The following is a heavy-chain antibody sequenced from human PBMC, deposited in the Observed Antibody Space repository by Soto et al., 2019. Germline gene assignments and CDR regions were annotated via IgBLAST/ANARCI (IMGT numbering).Heavy chain of an antibody. D-gene: IGHD1-7*01. CDR2: IYYSGST. J-gene: IGHJ3*02. Sequence: NPSETLSLTCTVSGGSISSGGYYWSWIRQHPGKGLEWIGYIYYSGSTYYNPSLKSRVTISVDTSKDQFSLKLSSVTAADTVVFCCAREEGSITETTVLRAFDIWGPGTMVTVSS. V-gene: IGHV4-31*03. CDR1: GGSISSGGYY. CDR3: AREEGSITETTVLRAFDI.